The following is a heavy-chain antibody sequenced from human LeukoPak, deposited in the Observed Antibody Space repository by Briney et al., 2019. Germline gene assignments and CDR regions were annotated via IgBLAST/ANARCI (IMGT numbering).Heavy chain of an antibody. CDR3: AKPEGNFWSGYDY. Sequence: GMSMRLSCTASGFTFSDYGMHWVRQAPGKGLEWVAVIWYDGKNKYYADSVKGRFTISRDNSKNTMYLQLISLRVEDTAVYYCAKPEGNFWSGYDYCGQGTLVTVSS. CDR2: IWYDGKNK. V-gene: IGHV3-33*06. J-gene: IGHJ4*02. CDR1: GFTFSDYG. D-gene: IGHD3-3*01.